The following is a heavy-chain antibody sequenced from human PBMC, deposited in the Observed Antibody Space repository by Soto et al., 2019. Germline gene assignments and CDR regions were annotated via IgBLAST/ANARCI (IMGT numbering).Heavy chain of an antibody. CDR2: MNPNSGNT. CDR1: GCTFTSYD. D-gene: IGHD3-10*01. V-gene: IGHV1-8*01. J-gene: IGHJ4*02. Sequence: ASVKVPYKPSGCTFTSYDINWVRQSTGQGLEWMGWMNPNSGNTGYAQKFQVRVTMTRNTSISTAYMELSSLRSEDTAVYYCARGASGDYWGQGTLVTVSS. CDR3: ARGASGDY.